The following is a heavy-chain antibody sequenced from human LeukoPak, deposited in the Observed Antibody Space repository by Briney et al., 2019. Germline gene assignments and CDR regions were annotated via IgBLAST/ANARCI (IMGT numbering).Heavy chain of an antibody. D-gene: IGHD2-15*01. V-gene: IGHV4-59*01. J-gene: IGHJ4*02. Sequence: SETLSLTCTVSGGSISTSYWTWIRQPPGKGLEWIGYIHYSGSSNYNPSLKSRVTMSADTSKNQVSLELSSVTPAETAVYFCARGGGTFDYWGQGTLVTVSS. CDR1: GGSISTSY. CDR2: IHYSGSS. CDR3: ARGGGTFDY.